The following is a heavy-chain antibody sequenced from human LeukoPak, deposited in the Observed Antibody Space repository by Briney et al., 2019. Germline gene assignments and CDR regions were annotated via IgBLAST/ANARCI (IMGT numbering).Heavy chain of an antibody. V-gene: IGHV3-7*01. CDR1: GFTFSHYW. Sequence: PGGSLRLSCAASGFTFSHYWMTWVRQAPGKGLEWVANINQDASGKNYADSVKGRFAISRDNAKNTLYLHMMRLRAEDTAVYYCAKEGHHYGDYVPPNYWGQGTLVTVSS. D-gene: IGHD4-17*01. CDR3: AKEGHHYGDYVPPNY. CDR2: INQDASGK. J-gene: IGHJ4*02.